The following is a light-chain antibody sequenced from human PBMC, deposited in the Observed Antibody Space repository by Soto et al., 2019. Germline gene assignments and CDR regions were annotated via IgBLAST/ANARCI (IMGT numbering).Light chain of an antibody. V-gene: IGLV2-14*01. CDR1: SSDVGGYDY. CDR3: SSYTSSSTLRV. Sequence: SVLTQPASVSGSPGQSITISCTGTSSDVGGYDYVSWYQQHPGKAPKLMIYDVSNRPSGISNRFSASKSGNTASLTISGLQAEDEADYYCSSYTSSSTLRVFGTGTKV. CDR2: DVS. J-gene: IGLJ1*01.